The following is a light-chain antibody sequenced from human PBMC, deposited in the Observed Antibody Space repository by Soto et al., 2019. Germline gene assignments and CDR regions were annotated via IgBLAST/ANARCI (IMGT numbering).Light chain of an antibody. J-gene: IGKJ2*01. CDR2: RAS. CDR3: QQYNSYSPYT. Sequence: DIAMTQSLSTLSASVEDRVTITCRASQTVSSRLAWYEQKPWQAPKLLIYRASSLENGVPSMFSGSGSGTEFTLTVSSRQPDDFAAYFCQQYNSYSPYTFGQGNKLEIK. V-gene: IGKV1-5*03. CDR1: QTVSSR.